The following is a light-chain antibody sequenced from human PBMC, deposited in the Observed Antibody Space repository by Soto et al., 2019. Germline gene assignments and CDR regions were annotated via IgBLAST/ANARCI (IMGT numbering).Light chain of an antibody. J-gene: IGLJ1*01. Sequence: QSVLTQPASVSASPGQSITIPCTGTSSDVGSYNLVSWFQQHPGKVPKLLIYEGTKRPSGLSDRFSGSKSGNTTSLTISGRQAEDEADYYCYSYAGENLYVFGTWTKLTVL. CDR1: SSDVGSYNL. CDR2: EGT. CDR3: YSYAGENLYV. V-gene: IGLV2-23*01.